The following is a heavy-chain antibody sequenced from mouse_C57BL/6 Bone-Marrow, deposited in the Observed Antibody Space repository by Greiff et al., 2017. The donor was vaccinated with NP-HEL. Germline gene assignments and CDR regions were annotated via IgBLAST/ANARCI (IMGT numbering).Heavy chain of an antibody. J-gene: IGHJ3*01. Sequence: QVQLQQSGPALVKPGASVKISCKASGYAFSSSWMNWVKQRPGKGLEWIGRIYPGDGDTNYNGKFKGKATLTADKSSSTAYMQLSSLTAEDSAVYFCARQRLRRSWFAYWGQGTLVTVSA. CDR1: GYAFSSSW. CDR3: ARQRLRRSWFAY. CDR2: IYPGDGDT. D-gene: IGHD2-4*01. V-gene: IGHV1-82*01.